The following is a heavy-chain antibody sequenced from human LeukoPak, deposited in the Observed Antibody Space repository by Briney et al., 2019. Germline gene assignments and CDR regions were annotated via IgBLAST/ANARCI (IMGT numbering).Heavy chain of an antibody. V-gene: IGHV4-34*01. CDR3: AGRYCSGGSCYFSKDAFDI. CDR2: INHSGST. J-gene: IGHJ3*02. CDR1: GGSFSGYY. Sequence: SETLSLTRAVYGGSFSGYYWSWIRQPPGKGLEWIGEINHSGSTNYNPSLKSRVTISVDTSKNQFSLKLSSVTAADTAVYYCAGRYCSGGSCYFSKDAFDIWGQGTMVTVSS. D-gene: IGHD2-15*01.